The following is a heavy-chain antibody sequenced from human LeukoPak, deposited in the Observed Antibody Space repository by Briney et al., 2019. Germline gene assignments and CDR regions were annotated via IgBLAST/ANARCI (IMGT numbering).Heavy chain of an antibody. V-gene: IGHV3-66*01. J-gene: IGHJ4*02. Sequence: GGSLRLSCAASGFTVSSNYMSWVRQAPGKGLEWVSVIYSGGSTYYADSVKGRFTNSRDNSKNTLYLQMNSLRAEDTAVYYCARVPYYDFWSGYPTPYYFDYWGQGTLVTVSS. CDR3: ARVPYYDFWSGYPTPYYFDY. CDR1: GFTVSSNY. D-gene: IGHD3-3*01. CDR2: IYSGGST.